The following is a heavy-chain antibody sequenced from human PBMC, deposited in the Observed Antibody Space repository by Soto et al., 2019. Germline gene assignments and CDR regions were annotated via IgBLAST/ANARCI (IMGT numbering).Heavy chain of an antibody. CDR2: ISYDGSNK. CDR1: GFTFSSYA. CDR3: ARDPNYYDSSGYSAYYYYGMDV. Sequence: QVQLVESGGGVVQPGRSLRLSCAASGFTFSSYAMHWVRQAPGKGLEWVAVISYDGSNKYYADSVKGRFTISRDNSKNTLYLQMNSLRAEDTAVYYCARDPNYYDSSGYSAYYYYGMDVW. V-gene: IGHV3-30-3*01. J-gene: IGHJ6*01. D-gene: IGHD3-22*01.